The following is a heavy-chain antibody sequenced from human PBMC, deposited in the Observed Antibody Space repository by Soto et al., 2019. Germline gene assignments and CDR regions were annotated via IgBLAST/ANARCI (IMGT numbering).Heavy chain of an antibody. CDR1: GGTFSSYA. V-gene: IGHV1-69*13. J-gene: IGHJ6*02. CDR2: IIPIFGTA. Sequence: SVKVSCKASGGTFSSYAISWVRQAPGQGLEWMGGIIPIFGTANYAQKFQGRVTTTADESTSTAYMELSSLRSEDTAVYYCARGDYITGTAYYYGMDVWGQGTTVTVSS. D-gene: IGHD1-7*01. CDR3: ARGDYITGTAYYYGMDV.